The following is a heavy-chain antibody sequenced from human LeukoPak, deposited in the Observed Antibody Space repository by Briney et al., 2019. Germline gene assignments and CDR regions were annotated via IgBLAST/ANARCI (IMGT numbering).Heavy chain of an antibody. CDR3: ARGAPITMIVVVISRRYFDL. Sequence: SETLSLTCAVYGGSFSGYYWSWIRQPPGKGLEWIGEINYSGSTNYNPSLKSRVTISVDTSKNQFSLKLSSVTAADTAVYYCARGAPITMIVVVISRRYFDLWGRGTLVTVSS. V-gene: IGHV4-34*01. CDR2: INYSGST. D-gene: IGHD3-22*01. J-gene: IGHJ2*01. CDR1: GGSFSGYY.